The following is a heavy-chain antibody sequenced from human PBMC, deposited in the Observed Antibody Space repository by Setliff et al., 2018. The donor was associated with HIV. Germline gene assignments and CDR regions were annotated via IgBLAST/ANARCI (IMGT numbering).Heavy chain of an antibody. CDR2: IIPSCTT. Sequence: PSETLSLTCDVSGDSVTSKSYSWNWIRQPPGKGLEWMGYIIPSCTTYYSPSLKSRLTISINKSMNHFSLTLSSVTVADTAVYYCATVPPSGTYLDYWGPGMLVTVSS. D-gene: IGHD3-10*01. CDR3: ATVPPSGTYLDY. CDR1: GDSVTSKSYS. V-gene: IGHV4-30-2*01. J-gene: IGHJ4*02.